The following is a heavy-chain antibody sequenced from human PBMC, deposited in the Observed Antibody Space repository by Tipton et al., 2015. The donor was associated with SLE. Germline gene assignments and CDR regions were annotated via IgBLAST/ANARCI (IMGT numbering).Heavy chain of an antibody. Sequence: SLRLSCAASGFIFSNAWMSWVRQAPGKGLEWVGRIKSKTDGGTIDYVAPVKGRFTISRDDSKNTLYLQMNSLKTEDTAVYYCAREENWNERIWGQGTMVTVSS. D-gene: IGHD1-1*01. V-gene: IGHV3-15*01. CDR3: AREENWNERI. J-gene: IGHJ3*02. CDR2: IKSKTDGGTI. CDR1: GFIFSNAW.